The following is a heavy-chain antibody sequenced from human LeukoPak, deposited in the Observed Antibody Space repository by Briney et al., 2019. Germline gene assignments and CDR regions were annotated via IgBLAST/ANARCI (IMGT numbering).Heavy chain of an antibody. J-gene: IGHJ6*03. V-gene: IGHV4-34*01. Sequence: PSETLSLTCAVYGGSFSGYYWSWIRQPPGKGLEWIGEINHSGSTNYNPSLKSRVTISVDTSKNQFSLKLSSVTAADTAVYYCARVGGSYSRYYYYYMDVWGKGTTVTVSS. CDR2: INHSGST. CDR3: ARVGGSYSRYYYYYMDV. D-gene: IGHD1-26*01. CDR1: GGSFSGYY.